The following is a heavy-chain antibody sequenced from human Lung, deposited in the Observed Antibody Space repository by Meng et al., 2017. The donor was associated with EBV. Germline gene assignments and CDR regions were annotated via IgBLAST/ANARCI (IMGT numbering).Heavy chain of an antibody. CDR1: GGSISSGGYY. J-gene: IGHJ4*02. CDR3: AATVNDGYFDY. V-gene: IGHV4-31*03. CDR2: IYYSGST. Sequence: QVQLQESGPGLVKPSQTLSLTCTVSGGSISSGGYYWSWIRQHPGKGLEWIGYIYYSGSTYYNPSLKNRVTISVDTSKIQFSLKLSSVTAADTAVYYCAATVNDGYFDYWGQGTLVTVSS. D-gene: IGHD4-11*01.